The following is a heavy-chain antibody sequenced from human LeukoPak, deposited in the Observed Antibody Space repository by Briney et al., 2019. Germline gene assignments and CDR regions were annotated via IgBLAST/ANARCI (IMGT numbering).Heavy chain of an antibody. V-gene: IGHV3-21*01. J-gene: IGHJ4*02. CDR3: ARDLIGLAATDYFDY. CDR2: ISSSSSYL. Sequence: GGSLRLSCAASGFTFSNYNMNWVRQAPGKGLEWVSSISSSSSYLYYADSVKGRFTISRDNAKNSLYLQLNSLRAEDTAVYYCARDLIGLAATDYFDYWGQGTLVTVSS. D-gene: IGHD6-13*01. CDR1: GFTFSNYN.